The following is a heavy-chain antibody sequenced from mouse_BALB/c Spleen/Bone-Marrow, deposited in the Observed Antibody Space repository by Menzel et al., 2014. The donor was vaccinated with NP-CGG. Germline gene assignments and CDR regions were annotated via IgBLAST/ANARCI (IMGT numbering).Heavy chain of an antibody. J-gene: IGHJ2*01. Sequence: EVKLEESGAELVKPGASVKLSCTASGFNIKDTYMHWVKQRPEQGLEWIGRIGPANGNTKYDPKFQGKATITADTSSNTAYLQLSSLTSEDTAVYYCARYRLGTYFDYWGQGTTLTVSS. CDR3: ARYRLGTYFDY. D-gene: IGHD1-2*01. CDR2: IGPANGNT. V-gene: IGHV14-3*02. CDR1: GFNIKDTY.